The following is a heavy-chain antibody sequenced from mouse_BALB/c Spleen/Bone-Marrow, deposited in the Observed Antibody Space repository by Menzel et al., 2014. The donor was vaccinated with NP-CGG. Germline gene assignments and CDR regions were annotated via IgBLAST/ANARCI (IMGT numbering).Heavy chain of an antibody. V-gene: IGHV5-6-3*01. D-gene: IGHD1-1*01. J-gene: IGHJ1*01. CDR1: GFTFSSYG. CDR3: ARVYGWYFDV. Sequence: EVKLVESGGGLVQPGGSLKLSCVASGFTFSSYGMSWVPQTPDKRLELVATINNNGGSTYYPDSVKGQFTISRDNAKNTLYLQMSSLKSEDTAMYYCARVYGWYFDVWGAGTTVTVSS. CDR2: INNNGGST.